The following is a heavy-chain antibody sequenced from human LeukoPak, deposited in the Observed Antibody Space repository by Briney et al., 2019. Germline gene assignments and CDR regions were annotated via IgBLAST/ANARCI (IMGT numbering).Heavy chain of an antibody. D-gene: IGHD5-12*01. Sequence: GSLRLSCAASGFTFSSYAMSWVRQPPGKGPEWIGEINHSGSTNYNPSLKSRVTISVDTSKNQFSLKLSSVTAADTAVYYCARDLVGRYSAYDNWFDPWGQGTLVTVSS. V-gene: IGHV4-34*01. CDR2: INHSGST. CDR1: GFTFSSYA. J-gene: IGHJ5*02. CDR3: ARDLVGRYSAYDNWFDP.